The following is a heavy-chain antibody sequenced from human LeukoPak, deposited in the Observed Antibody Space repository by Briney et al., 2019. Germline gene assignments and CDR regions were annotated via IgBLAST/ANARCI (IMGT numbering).Heavy chain of an antibody. Sequence: SETLSLTCTVSGGSISYYYWNWIRQPAGKGLEWIGRIYTSGRTYYNPSLKSRVSMSVDTSKNQFSLKLSSVTAADTAVYYCARGQYYYDSSGYYHPIDPWGQGTLVTVSS. CDR2: IYTSGRT. CDR1: GGSISYYY. CDR3: ARGQYYYDSSGYYHPIDP. J-gene: IGHJ5*02. D-gene: IGHD3-22*01. V-gene: IGHV4-4*07.